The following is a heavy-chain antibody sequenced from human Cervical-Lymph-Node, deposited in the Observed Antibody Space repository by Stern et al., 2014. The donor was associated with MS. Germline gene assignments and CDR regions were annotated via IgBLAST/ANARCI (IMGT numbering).Heavy chain of an antibody. J-gene: IGHJ4*02. D-gene: IGHD3-10*01. V-gene: IGHV3-30*18. CDR3: VKRGITEVRGVRLGDY. Sequence: VQLVASGGGVVQPGRSRRLTCTVSGFTFSSYGKHLVRQAPGKGLDCVSVISYDGSDTYYGESVKGRFTISRDNSKNTLYLEMRSLRPEDTAVYYCVKRGITEVRGVRLGDYWGPGTLVIVSS. CDR2: ISYDGSDT. CDR1: GFTFSSYG.